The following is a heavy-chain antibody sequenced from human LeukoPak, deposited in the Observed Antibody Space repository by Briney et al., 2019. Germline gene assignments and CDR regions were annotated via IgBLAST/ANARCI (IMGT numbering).Heavy chain of an antibody. CDR3: AKEGREAIQLWSEPNIYYYYYGMDV. D-gene: IGHD5-18*01. CDR1: GFTFSSYA. J-gene: IGHJ6*02. CDR2: ISGSGGST. Sequence: HPGRSLRLSCAASGFTFSSYAMSWVRQAPGKGLEWVSAISGSGGSTYYADSVKGRFTISRDNSKNTLYLQMNSLRAEDTAVYYCAKEGREAIQLWSEPNIYYYYYGMDVWGQGATVTVSS. V-gene: IGHV3-23*01.